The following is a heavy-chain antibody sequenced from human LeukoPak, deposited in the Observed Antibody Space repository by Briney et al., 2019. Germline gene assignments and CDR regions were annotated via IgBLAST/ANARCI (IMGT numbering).Heavy chain of an antibody. Sequence: GGSLRLSCAASGFTLVPYTMKWVRQVPGKGLEWVSSIGSLGTDIYYTDSVKGRFTVSRDNAQNSLYLQMNSLRAEDTALYYCARDLMLRLGELDLWGQGTLVTVSS. D-gene: IGHD3-16*01. CDR3: ARDLMLRLGELDL. CDR1: GFTLVPYT. CDR2: IGSLGTDI. V-gene: IGHV3-21*01. J-gene: IGHJ5*02.